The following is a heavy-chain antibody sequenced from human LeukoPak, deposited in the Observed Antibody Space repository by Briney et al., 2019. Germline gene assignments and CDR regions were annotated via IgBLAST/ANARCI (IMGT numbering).Heavy chain of an antibody. J-gene: IGHJ4*02. Sequence: GGSLRLSCEASGLTFRTYAMDWVRQAPGKGLEWLTVISYDGNKKQYADSVKGRFTISRDNSKNTLYLQMNSLRAEDTAVYYCARGARKGDDYGGFFDYWGQGTLVTVSS. CDR2: ISYDGNKK. CDR1: GLTFRTYA. CDR3: ARGARKGDDYGGFFDY. D-gene: IGHD4-23*01. V-gene: IGHV3-30*04.